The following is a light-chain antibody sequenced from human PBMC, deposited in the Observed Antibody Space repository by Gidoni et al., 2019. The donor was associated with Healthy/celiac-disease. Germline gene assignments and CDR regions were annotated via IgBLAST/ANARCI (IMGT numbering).Light chain of an antibody. J-gene: IGKJ1*01. Sequence: DIPMSHSPSSLSASVGYRVTNTCRTSQRSRSYLNRYQQKPGKAPKLLIYAASSLQSGVPPSFSGSGSGTEFTLNISSLQPEDFATYYCQQSYSTPQTFGQGTKVEVK. V-gene: IGKV1-39*01. CDR3: QQSYSTPQT. CDR1: QRSRSY. CDR2: AAS.